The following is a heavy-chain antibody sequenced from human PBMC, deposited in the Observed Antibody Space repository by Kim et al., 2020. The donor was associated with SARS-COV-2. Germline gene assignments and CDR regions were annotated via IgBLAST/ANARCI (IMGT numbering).Heavy chain of an antibody. J-gene: IGHJ4*02. D-gene: IGHD3-22*01. V-gene: IGHV1-3*01. Sequence: KFQGRVTITRDTSASTASMELSSLRSEDTAVYYCARDSYYDSSGYYPDYWGQGTLVTVSS. CDR3: ARDSYYDSSGYYPDY.